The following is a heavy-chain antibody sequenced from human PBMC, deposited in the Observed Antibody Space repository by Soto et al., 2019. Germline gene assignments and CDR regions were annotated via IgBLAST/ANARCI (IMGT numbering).Heavy chain of an antibody. V-gene: IGHV4-59*08. CDR1: GGSISSYY. J-gene: IGHJ3*02. CDR3: ARFDGGYCSSTSCSDAFDI. D-gene: IGHD2-2*01. Sequence: ASETLSLTCTVSGGSISSYYWSWIRQPPGKGLEWIGYIYYSGSTNYNPSLKSRVTISVDTSKNQFSLKLSSVTAADTAVYYCARFDGGYCSSTSCSDAFDIWGQGTMVTVS. CDR2: IYYSGST.